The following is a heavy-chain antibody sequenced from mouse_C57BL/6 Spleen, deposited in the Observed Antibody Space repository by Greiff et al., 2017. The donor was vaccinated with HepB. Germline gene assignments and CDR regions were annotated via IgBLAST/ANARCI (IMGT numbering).Heavy chain of an antibody. D-gene: IGHD2-1*01. V-gene: IGHV1-82*01. CDR2: IYPGDGDT. CDR1: GYAFSSSW. CDR3: AIYPYFDY. Sequence: VQLQQSGPELVKPGASVKISCKASGYAFSSSWMNWVKQRPGKGLEWIGRIYPGDGDTNYNGKFKGKATLTADKSSSTAYMQLSSLTSEDSAVYFCAIYPYFDYWGQGTTLTVSS. J-gene: IGHJ2*01.